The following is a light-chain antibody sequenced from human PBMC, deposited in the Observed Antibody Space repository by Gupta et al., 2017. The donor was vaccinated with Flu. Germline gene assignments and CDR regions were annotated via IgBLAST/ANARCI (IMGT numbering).Light chain of an antibody. CDR1: QSVSSSY. CDR2: GAS. Sequence: EIVLTQSPGTLSLSPGERVTLSCRASQSVSSSYLAWYQQKPGQAPRLLIYGASSRPTGIPDRFSGSGSGTDFTLTISRLEPEDFAVYYCQQYGNSPPYSFGQGTKLEIK. CDR3: QQYGNSPPYS. J-gene: IGKJ2*03. V-gene: IGKV3-20*01.